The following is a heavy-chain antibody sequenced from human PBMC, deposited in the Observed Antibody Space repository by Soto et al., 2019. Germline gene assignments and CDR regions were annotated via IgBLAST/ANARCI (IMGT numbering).Heavy chain of an antibody. V-gene: IGHV3-30-3*01. CDR3: ARDHRAPGYYDFWRGYPQRNNWFDP. J-gene: IGHJ5*02. Sequence: QVQLVESGGGVVQPGRSLRLACAASGFTFSSYAMHWVRQAPGKGLEWVAVISYDGSNKYYADSVKGRFTISRDNSKNTLYLQRNSLRAEDTAVYYCARDHRAPGYYDFWRGYPQRNNWFDPWCQGTLVTVSS. CDR2: ISYDGSNK. CDR1: GFTFSSYA. D-gene: IGHD3-3*01.